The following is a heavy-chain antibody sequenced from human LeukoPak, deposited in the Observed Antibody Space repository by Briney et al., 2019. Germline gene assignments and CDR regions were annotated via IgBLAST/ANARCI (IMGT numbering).Heavy chain of an antibody. V-gene: IGHV4-34*01. Sequence: SETLSLTCAVYGGSFSGYYWSWIRQPPGKGLEWIGEINHSGSTNYNPSLKSRVTVSVDTSKNQFSLKLSSVTAADTAVYYCARSARYYGDSRGYFQHWGQGTLVTVSS. CDR3: ARSARYYGDSRGYFQH. CDR2: INHSGST. J-gene: IGHJ1*01. D-gene: IGHD4-17*01. CDR1: GGSFSGYY.